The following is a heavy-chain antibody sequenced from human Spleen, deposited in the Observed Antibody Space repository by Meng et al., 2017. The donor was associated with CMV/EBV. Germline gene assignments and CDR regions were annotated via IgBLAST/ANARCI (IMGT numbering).Heavy chain of an antibody. D-gene: IGHD3-16*01. CDR3: ARDRQFGSPDY. CDR1: GFTFSSYS. V-gene: IGHV3-21*01. CDR2: ISSSSSYI. Sequence: GESLKISCAASGFTFSSYSMNWVRQAPGKGLEWVSSISSSSSYIYYADSVKGRFTISRDNAKNSLCLQMNNLRVEDTAVFYCARDRQFGSPDYWGQGTLVTVSS. J-gene: IGHJ4*02.